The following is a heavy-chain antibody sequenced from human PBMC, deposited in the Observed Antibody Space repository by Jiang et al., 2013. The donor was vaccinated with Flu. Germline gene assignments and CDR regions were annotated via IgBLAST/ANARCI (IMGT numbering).Heavy chain of an antibody. V-gene: IGHV3-23*01. CDR2: GST. CDR3: AKMVVVTAIEG. D-gene: IGHD2-21*02. J-gene: IGHJ4*02. Sequence: GSTYYADSVKGRFTISRDNSKNTLYLQMNSLRAEDTAVYYCAKMVVVTAIEGWGQGTLVTVSS.